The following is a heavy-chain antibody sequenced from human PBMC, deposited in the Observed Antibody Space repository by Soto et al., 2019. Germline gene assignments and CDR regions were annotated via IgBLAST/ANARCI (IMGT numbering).Heavy chain of an antibody. V-gene: IGHV4-61*08. D-gene: IGHD2-21*01. Sequence: PSETLSLTCTVSGDSISSGGYYWSWIRQHPGKGLEWIGFIHYSGSTNYNPSLKSRVTMSVDTSKNQFSLKLTSVNAADTAVYYCTRGGDAYKNGHWGQGTLVTVSS. CDR3: TRGGDAYKNGH. J-gene: IGHJ4*02. CDR1: GDSISSGGYY. CDR2: IHYSGST.